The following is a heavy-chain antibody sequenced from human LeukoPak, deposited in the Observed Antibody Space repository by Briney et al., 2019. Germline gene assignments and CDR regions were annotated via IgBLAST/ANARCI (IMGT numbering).Heavy chain of an antibody. J-gene: IGHJ4*02. V-gene: IGHV1-8*01. CDR2: MNPNSGNT. Sequence: ASVKVSCKASGYTFTSYDINWVRQATGQGLEWMGWMNPNSGNTGYAQKFQGRVTMTRNTSISTAYMELSSLRSEDTAVYYCARGRPYYYDSSGYYYKDYWGQGTLVTVYS. D-gene: IGHD3-22*01. CDR1: GYTFTSYD. CDR3: ARGRPYYYDSSGYYYKDY.